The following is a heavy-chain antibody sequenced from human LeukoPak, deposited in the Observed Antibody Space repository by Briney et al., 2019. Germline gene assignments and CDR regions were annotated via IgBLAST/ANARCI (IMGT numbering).Heavy chain of an antibody. V-gene: IGHV4-39*07. CDR1: GGPISSSSYY. Sequence: SETLSLTCTVSGGPISSSSYYWGWIRQPPGKGLEWIGSIYYSGSTYYNPSLKSRVTISVDTSKNQFSLKLSSVTAADTAVYYCARARTFPGGPNDYWGQGTLVTVSS. J-gene: IGHJ4*02. CDR3: ARARTFPGGPNDY. D-gene: IGHD3-10*01. CDR2: IYYSGST.